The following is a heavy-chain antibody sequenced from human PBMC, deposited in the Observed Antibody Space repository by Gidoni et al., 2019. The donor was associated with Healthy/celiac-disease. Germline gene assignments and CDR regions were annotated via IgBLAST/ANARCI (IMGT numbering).Heavy chain of an antibody. CDR2: IKQDGSEK. CDR1: GFTFRSYW. J-gene: IGHJ6*03. D-gene: IGHD1-26*01. Sequence: EVQLVESGGGLVQPGGALRLSCAASGFTFRSYWMSWVRQAPGKGLEWVANIKQDGSEKYYVDSVKGRFTISRDNAKNSLYLQMNSLRAEDTAVYYCARDGSPYFPMDVWGKGTTVTVSS. V-gene: IGHV3-7*03. CDR3: ARDGSPYFPMDV.